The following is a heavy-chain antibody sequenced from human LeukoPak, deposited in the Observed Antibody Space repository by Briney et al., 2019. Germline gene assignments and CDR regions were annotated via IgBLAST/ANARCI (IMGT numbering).Heavy chain of an antibody. CDR3: ARDRVPITMVRGVIIPKGDAFDI. J-gene: IGHJ3*02. V-gene: IGHV4-61*02. Sequence: PSETLSLTCTVSGGSISSGSYYWSWLRQPAGTGLEWIGRIYTSGSTNYNPSLKSRVTISVDTSKNQFSLKLSSVTAADTAVYYCARDRVPITMVRGVIIPKGDAFDIWGQGTMVTVSS. D-gene: IGHD3-10*01. CDR1: GGSISSGSYY. CDR2: IYTSGST.